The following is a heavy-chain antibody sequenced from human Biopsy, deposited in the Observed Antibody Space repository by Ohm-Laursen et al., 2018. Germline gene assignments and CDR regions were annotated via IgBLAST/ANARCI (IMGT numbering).Heavy chain of an antibody. J-gene: IGHJ2*01. Sequence: SQTLSLTCSVSGASVKTSGYFWAWIRQRPGKGLEWIGYISYNERTHYNPSLTSRLAISFDTSNNRISLQLMSVSVADTAVYSCVREPKTGTAEAWYFDLWGRGSPVTVPS. CDR1: GASVKTSGYF. D-gene: IGHD3-9*01. CDR3: VREPKTGTAEAWYFDL. V-gene: IGHV4-31*03. CDR2: ISYNERT.